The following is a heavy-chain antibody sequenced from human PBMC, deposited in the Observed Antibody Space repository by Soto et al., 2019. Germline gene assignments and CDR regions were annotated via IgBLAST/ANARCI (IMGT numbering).Heavy chain of an antibody. CDR1: GGTFSSYA. CDR3: ARRGAMVRGVIIAHPYCMDV. CDR2: IIPIFGTA. D-gene: IGHD3-10*01. V-gene: IGHV1-69*13. J-gene: IGHJ6*02. Sequence: RASVKVSCKASGGTFSSYAISWVRQAPGQGLEWMGGIIPIFGTANYAQKFQGRVTITADESTSTAYMELSSLRSEDTAVYYCARRGAMVRGVIIAHPYCMDVWGQGTTVTVSS.